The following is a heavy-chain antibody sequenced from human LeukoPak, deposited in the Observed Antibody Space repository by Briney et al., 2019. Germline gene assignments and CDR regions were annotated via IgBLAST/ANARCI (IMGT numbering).Heavy chain of an antibody. CDR2: ISGSGGST. CDR3: AKGRSGYSYTEPFDY. J-gene: IGHJ4*02. Sequence: GGSLRLSCAASGFTFSNAWMSWVRQAPGKGLEWVSAISGSGGSTYYADSVKGRFTISRDNSKNTLYLQMNSLRAEDTAVYYCAKGRSGYSYTEPFDYWGQGTLVTVSS. CDR1: GFTFSNAW. V-gene: IGHV3-23*01. D-gene: IGHD5-18*01.